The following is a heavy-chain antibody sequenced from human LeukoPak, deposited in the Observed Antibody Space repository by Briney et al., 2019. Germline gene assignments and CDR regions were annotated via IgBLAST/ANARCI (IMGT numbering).Heavy chain of an antibody. CDR2: LYHGGST. J-gene: IGHJ4*02. D-gene: IGHD3-10*01. CDR1: GYSISSGYY. V-gene: IGHV4-38-2*02. CDR3: ARDYGLYSLDF. Sequence: SETLSLTCSVSGYSISSGYYWVWIRQPPGKGLEWIGSLYHGGSTYYNPSLKSRITTSVDTSKNQFSLKLRSVVAADTAVYYCARDYGLYSLDFWGQGTLVAVSS.